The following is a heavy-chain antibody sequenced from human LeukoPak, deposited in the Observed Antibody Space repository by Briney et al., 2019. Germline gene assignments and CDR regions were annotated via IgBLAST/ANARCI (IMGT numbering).Heavy chain of an antibody. Sequence: QSGGSLRLSCTASGFTFGDYAMSWFRQAPGKGLEWVGFIRSKAYGGTTEYAASVKGRFTISRDDSKSIAYLQMNSLETEDTAVYYCTRYCSGGSCYSHDAFDIWGQGTMVTVSS. D-gene: IGHD2-15*01. CDR1: GFTFGDYA. V-gene: IGHV3-49*03. J-gene: IGHJ3*02. CDR3: TRYCSGGSCYSHDAFDI. CDR2: IRSKAYGGTT.